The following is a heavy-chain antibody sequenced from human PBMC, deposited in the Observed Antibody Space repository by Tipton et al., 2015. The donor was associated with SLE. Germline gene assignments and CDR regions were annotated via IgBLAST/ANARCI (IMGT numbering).Heavy chain of an antibody. CDR2: IENSGTT. Sequence: TLSLTCTVSGGSISDYYWSWIRQSPGKGLEWIAYIENSGTTNYNPSLKSRVTMSVDTSKNQFSLRLSSATSVETAVYYCAREGYSREGNWFDPWGQGTLVTVSS. CDR3: AREGYSREGNWFDP. J-gene: IGHJ5*02. CDR1: GGSISDYY. D-gene: IGHD4-11*01. V-gene: IGHV4-59*01.